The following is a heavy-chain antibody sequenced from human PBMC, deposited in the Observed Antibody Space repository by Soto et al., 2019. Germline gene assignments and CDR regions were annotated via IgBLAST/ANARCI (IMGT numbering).Heavy chain of an antibody. CDR1: GITFSSYA. CDR3: AKGPHSSGWHCFDY. D-gene: IGHD6-19*01. Sequence: GGALRVSCSASGITFSSYAMSWVRQAPGKGLEWVSTVSGSGANTYYADSVKGRFTISRDNSENTLYLQMISLRAEDMAIYYCAKGPHSSGWHCFDYWGQGTLVTVSS. V-gene: IGHV3-23*01. J-gene: IGHJ4*02. CDR2: VSGSGANT.